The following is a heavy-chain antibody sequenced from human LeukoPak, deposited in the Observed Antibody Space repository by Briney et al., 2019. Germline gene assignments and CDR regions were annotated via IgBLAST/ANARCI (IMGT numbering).Heavy chain of an antibody. CDR3: ARGPQVYDIRDSTAAKIDY. CDR1: RYTFTSYY. D-gene: IGHD3-16*01. V-gene: IGHV1-46*01. Sequence: GASVKVSCKASRYTFTSYYMHWVRQAPGQGLEWMGIINPSGGSTSYAQKFQGRVTMTRDMSTSTVYMELSSLRSEDTAVYYCARGPQVYDIRDSTAAKIDYWGQGTLVTVSS. J-gene: IGHJ4*02. CDR2: INPSGGST.